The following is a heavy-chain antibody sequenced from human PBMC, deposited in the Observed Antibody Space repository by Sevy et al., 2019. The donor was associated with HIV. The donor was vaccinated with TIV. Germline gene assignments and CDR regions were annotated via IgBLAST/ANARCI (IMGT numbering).Heavy chain of an antibody. V-gene: IGHV4-61*02. Sequence: SETLSLTCTVSGASISSGSYYWSWVRQPAGKRPEWIGRIYRNGSTKYNSSLSSRVTMSVDTSKNQFSLNLSSVTAADTAVYYCARAPMAVAATSTTEYFQHWGQGTLVTVSS. D-gene: IGHD6-19*01. CDR3: ARAPMAVAATSTTEYFQH. CDR1: GASISSGSYY. J-gene: IGHJ1*01. CDR2: IYRNGST.